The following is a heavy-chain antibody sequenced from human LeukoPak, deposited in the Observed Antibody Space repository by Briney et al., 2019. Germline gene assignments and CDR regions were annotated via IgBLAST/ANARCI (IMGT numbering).Heavy chain of an antibody. Sequence: GRSLRLSCAASGFTFDDYAMHWVRRAPGKGLEWVSGISWNSGSIGYADSVKGRFTISRDNAKNSLYLQMNSLRAEDMALYYCAKDSNYEYYYYYMDVWGKGTTVTVSS. CDR2: ISWNSGSI. CDR1: GFTFDDYA. D-gene: IGHD1-7*01. V-gene: IGHV3-9*03. CDR3: AKDSNYEYYYYYMDV. J-gene: IGHJ6*03.